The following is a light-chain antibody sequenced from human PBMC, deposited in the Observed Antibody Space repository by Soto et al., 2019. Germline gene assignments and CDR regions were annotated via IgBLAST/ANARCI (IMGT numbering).Light chain of an antibody. CDR1: QSVSRH. J-gene: IGKJ2*01. CDR3: QQRSNWPRYT. CDR2: DAS. V-gene: IGKV3-11*01. Sequence: EIVLTQSPATLSLSPGERATLSCRASQSVSRHLAWYQQKPGQAPRLLIYDASTRATGTPARFSGSGSGTDFTLTISRLEPEDFAVYYCQQRSNWPRYTFGQGTKLEIK.